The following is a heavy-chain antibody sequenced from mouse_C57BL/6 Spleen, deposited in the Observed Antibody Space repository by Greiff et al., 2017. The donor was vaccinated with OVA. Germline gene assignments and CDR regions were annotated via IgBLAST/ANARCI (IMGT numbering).Heavy chain of an antibody. J-gene: IGHJ4*01. V-gene: IGHV1-55*01. D-gene: IGHD1-1*01. CDR3: ARLEDYDGSRAMDY. Sequence: QVQLQQPGAELVKPGASVKMSCKASGYTFTSYWITWVKQRPGQGLEWIGDIYPGSGSTNYHEKFKSKATLTVDTSSNTAYMQLSSLTSEDSAVYYCARLEDYDGSRAMDYWGQGTSVTVSS. CDR2: IYPGSGST. CDR1: GYTFTSYW.